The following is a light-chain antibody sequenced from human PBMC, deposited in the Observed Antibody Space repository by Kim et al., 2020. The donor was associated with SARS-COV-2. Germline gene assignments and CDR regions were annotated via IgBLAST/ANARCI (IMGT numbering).Light chain of an antibody. CDR2: WAS. CDR1: QTVLHRSNNKNY. Sequence: VTINCKSSQTVLHRSNNKNYLAWYKQNPGQPPKLLIYWASTRQSGVPDRFSGSGSATDFTLTISSLQAEDVAVYYCQQYYSSPLTFGGGTKVDIK. CDR3: QQYYSSPLT. V-gene: IGKV4-1*01. J-gene: IGKJ4*01.